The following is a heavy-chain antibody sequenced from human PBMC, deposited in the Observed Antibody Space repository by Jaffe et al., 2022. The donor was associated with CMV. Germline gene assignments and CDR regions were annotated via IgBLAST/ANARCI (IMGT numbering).Heavy chain of an antibody. CDR2: FDPEDGET. D-gene: IGHD4-17*01. CDR3: ATTLQAIYGDPAYYYYGMDV. V-gene: IGHV1-24*01. J-gene: IGHJ6*02. Sequence: QVQLVQSGAEVKKPGASVKVSCKVSGYTLTELSMHWVRQAPGKGLEWMGGFDPEDGETIYAQKFQGRVTMTEDTSTDTAYMELSSLRSEDTAVYYCATTLQAIYGDPAYYYYGMDVWGQGTTVTVSS. CDR1: GYTLTELS.